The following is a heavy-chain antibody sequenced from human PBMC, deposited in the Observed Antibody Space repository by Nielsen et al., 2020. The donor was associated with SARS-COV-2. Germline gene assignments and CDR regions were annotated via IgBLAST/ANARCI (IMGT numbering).Heavy chain of an antibody. CDR2: IWYDGSNK. J-gene: IGHJ6*03. CDR3: ARGRCTSYNCAKLGGYMVV. CDR1: GFTFSGYG. D-gene: IGHD1-1*01. Sequence: GESLKISCAASGFTFSGYGMHWVRQAPGKGLEWVAVIWYDGSNKYHADSVKGRFTISRDNSKNTLFLQMNNLRAEDTAVYYCARGRCTSYNCAKLGGYMVVWGKGTTVTVSS. V-gene: IGHV3-33*01.